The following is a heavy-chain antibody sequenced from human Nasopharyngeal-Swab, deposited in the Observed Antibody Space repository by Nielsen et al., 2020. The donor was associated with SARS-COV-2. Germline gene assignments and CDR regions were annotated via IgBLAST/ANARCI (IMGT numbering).Heavy chain of an antibody. D-gene: IGHD3-22*01. Sequence: WIRQPPGKGLEWIGEINHSGSTNYNSSLKSRVTISVDTSRNQFPLKLSSVTAADTAVYYCARRGYAATDYWGQGTLVTVSS. J-gene: IGHJ4*02. CDR2: INHSGST. V-gene: IGHV4-34*01. CDR3: ARRGYAATDY.